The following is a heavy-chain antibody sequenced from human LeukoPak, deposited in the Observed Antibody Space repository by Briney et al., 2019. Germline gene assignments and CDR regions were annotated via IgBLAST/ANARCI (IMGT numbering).Heavy chain of an antibody. V-gene: IGHV3-43*02. J-gene: IGHJ6*02. CDR2: ISGDGTIT. Sequence: PGGSLRLSCAASGLNLDAYAMHWVRQAPGKGLEWVSLISGDGTITYYADSVKGRFTISRDNSKNSLFQEMNSLRSEDTALYYCAKDTPLFYHYYGIDVWGQGTTVTVSS. CDR3: AKDTPLFYHYYGIDV. CDR1: GLNLDAYA.